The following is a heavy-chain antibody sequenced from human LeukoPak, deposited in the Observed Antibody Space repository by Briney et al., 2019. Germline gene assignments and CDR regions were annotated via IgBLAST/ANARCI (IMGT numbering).Heavy chain of an antibody. Sequence: GGSLRLSCAASGFTVSTNYMNWVRQAPGKGLEWVSSIDTTGSYIFYTDSVKGRFTISRDNAKNSLYLQMNSLRAEDTAVYYCARDGNGNWVPFWGQGTLVTVSS. V-gene: IGHV3-21*01. CDR2: IDTTGSYI. D-gene: IGHD1-1*01. CDR1: GFTVSTNY. CDR3: ARDGNGNWVPF. J-gene: IGHJ4*02.